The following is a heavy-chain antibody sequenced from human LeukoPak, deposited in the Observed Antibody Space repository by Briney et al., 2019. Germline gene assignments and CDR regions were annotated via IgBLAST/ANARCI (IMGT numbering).Heavy chain of an antibody. J-gene: IGHJ4*03. CDR3: ARDGYSGNDGI. CDR2: IYYSGST. D-gene: IGHD5-12*01. V-gene: IGHV4-59*01. CDR1: GGSISNYY. Sequence: SETLSLTCTVSGGSISNYYWSWIRQPPGKGLEWIGYIYYSGSTNYNPSLKSRVTISVDTSKNQFSLKLSSVTAADTAVYYCARDGYSGNDGIWGKGTLVTVSS.